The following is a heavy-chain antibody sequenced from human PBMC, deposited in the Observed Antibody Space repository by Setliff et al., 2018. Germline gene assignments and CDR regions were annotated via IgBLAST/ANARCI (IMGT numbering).Heavy chain of an antibody. Sequence: GESLKISCKGSGYSFTSYWIGWVRQMPGKGLEWMGIIYPGDSDTRYSPSFQGQVTISADKSISTAYLQWSSLKASDTAMYYCARASYYYDSSGYYGAGAFDIWGQGTMGTVS. CDR3: ARASYYYDSSGYYGAGAFDI. J-gene: IGHJ3*02. CDR1: GYSFTSYW. V-gene: IGHV5-51*01. D-gene: IGHD3-22*01. CDR2: IYPGDSDT.